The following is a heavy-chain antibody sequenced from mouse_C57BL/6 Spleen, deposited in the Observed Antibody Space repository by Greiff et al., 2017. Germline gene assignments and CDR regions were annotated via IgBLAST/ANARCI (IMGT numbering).Heavy chain of an antibody. J-gene: IGHJ2*01. V-gene: IGHV1-61*01. D-gene: IGHD1-1*01. CDR2: IYPSDSET. Sequence: QVQLQQPGAELVRPGSSVKLSCKASGYTFTSYWMDWVKQRPGQGLEWIGNIYPSDSETHYNQKFKDKATLTADKSSSTAYMQLSSLTSEDSAVYYCARSGYGMFDYWGQGTTLTVSS. CDR3: ARSGYGMFDY. CDR1: GYTFTSYW.